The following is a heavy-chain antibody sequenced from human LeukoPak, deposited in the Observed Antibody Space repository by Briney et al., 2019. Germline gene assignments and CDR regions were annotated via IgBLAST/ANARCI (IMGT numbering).Heavy chain of an antibody. CDR3: ASLARYSNSLTYYYYGMDV. CDR2: INHSGST. J-gene: IGHJ6*02. V-gene: IGHV4-34*01. D-gene: IGHD6-6*01. Sequence: SETLSLTCAVYGGSFSGYYWSWIRQPPGKGLEWIGEINHSGSTNYNPSLKSRVTISVDTSKSQFSLKLSSVTAADTAVYYCASLARYSNSLTYYYYGMDVWGQGTTVTVSS. CDR1: GGSFSGYY.